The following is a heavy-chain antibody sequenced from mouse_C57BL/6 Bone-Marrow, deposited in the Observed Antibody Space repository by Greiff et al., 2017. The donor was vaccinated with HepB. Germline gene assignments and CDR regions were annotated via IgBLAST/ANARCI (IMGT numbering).Heavy chain of an antibody. CDR3: AICARGSLDY. Sequence: QVHVKQPGAELVKPGASVKVSCKASGYTFTSYWMHWVKQRPGQGLEWIGRIHPSDSDTNYNQKFKGKATLTVDKSSSTAYMQLSSLTSEDSAVYYCAICARGSLDYWGQGTTLTVSS. CDR2: IHPSDSDT. V-gene: IGHV1-74*01. J-gene: IGHJ2*01. D-gene: IGHD1-1*02. CDR1: GYTFTSYW.